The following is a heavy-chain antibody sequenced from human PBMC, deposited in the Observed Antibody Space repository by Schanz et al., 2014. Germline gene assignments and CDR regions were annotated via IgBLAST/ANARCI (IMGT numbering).Heavy chain of an antibody. CDR3: AKGRFGELSAFDI. V-gene: IGHV3-23*04. D-gene: IGHD3-10*01. J-gene: IGHJ3*02. CDR1: GFNFSSYS. Sequence: EVKMVESGGGLVKPGGSLRLSCAASGFNFSSYSLNWVRQAPGKGLEWVSAISGSGGSTYYADSVKGRFTISRDNSKNTLYLQMSSLRAEDTAVYYCAKGRFGELSAFDIWGQGTMVTVSS. CDR2: ISGSGGST.